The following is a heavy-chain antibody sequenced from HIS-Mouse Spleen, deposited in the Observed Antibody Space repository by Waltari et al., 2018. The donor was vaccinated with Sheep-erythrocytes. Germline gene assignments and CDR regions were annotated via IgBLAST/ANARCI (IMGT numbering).Heavy chain of an antibody. CDR1: GFTFSSYA. CDR3: AKRNSEGYGSGSRHDAFDI. V-gene: IGHV3-23*01. CDR2: IMGRVVST. Sequence: EVQLLESGGGLVQPGGSLRLSCAASGFTFSSYAMSWVRQAPGKGLEWDPAIMGRVVSTNYEESGKGRLAISGDNSKNTLYLQMNSLRAEDTAVYYCAKRNSEGYGSGSRHDAFDIWGQGTMVTVSS. D-gene: IGHD3-10*01. J-gene: IGHJ3*02.